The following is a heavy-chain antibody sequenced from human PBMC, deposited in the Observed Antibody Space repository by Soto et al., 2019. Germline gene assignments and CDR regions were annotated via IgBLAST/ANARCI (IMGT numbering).Heavy chain of an antibody. J-gene: IGHJ4*02. CDR2: ISYDGSNK. CDR3: AKNHQRAPSRDGYNLIDY. V-gene: IGHV3-30*18. Sequence: QVQLVESGGGVVQPGRSLGLSCTASGFTFSDYGMHWVRQAPGKGLEWVAVISYDGSNKYYADSVKGRFTISRDNSKNTLFLQMNSLRADDTAVYYCAKNHQRAPSRDGYNLIDYWGQGTRVTVSS. D-gene: IGHD5-12*01. CDR1: GFTFSDYG.